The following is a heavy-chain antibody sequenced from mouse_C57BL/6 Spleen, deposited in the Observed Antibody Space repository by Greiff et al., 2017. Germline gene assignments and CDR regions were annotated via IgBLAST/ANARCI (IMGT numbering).Heavy chain of an antibody. CDR3: ARPDGYYVHYYAMDY. D-gene: IGHD2-3*01. V-gene: IGHV1-80*01. Sequence: QVQLKESGAELVKPGASVKISCKASGYAFSSYWMNWVKQRPGKGLEWIGQIYPGDGDTNYNGKFKGKATLTADKSSSTAYMQLSSLTSEDSAVYFCARPDGYYVHYYAMDYWGQGTSVTVSS. CDR1: GYAFSSYW. J-gene: IGHJ4*01. CDR2: IYPGDGDT.